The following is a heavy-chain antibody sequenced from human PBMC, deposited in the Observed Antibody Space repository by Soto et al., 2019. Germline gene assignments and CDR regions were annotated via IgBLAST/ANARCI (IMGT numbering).Heavy chain of an antibody. D-gene: IGHD4-17*01. Sequence: GASVKVSCKASGYTFTSYAMHWVRQAPGQRLEWMGWINAGNGNTKYSQKFQVRVTITRDTSASTAYMELSSLRSEDTAVDYCARDRRTVTTNRCDTWARGTLVPISS. CDR2: INAGNGNT. CDR3: ARDRRTVTTNRCDT. V-gene: IGHV1-3*01. CDR1: GYTFTSYA. J-gene: IGHJ1*01.